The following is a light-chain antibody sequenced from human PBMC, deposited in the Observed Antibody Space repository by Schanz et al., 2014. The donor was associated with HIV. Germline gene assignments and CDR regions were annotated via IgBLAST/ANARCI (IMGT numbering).Light chain of an antibody. CDR2: DVN. Sequence: QSALTQPASVSGSPGQSITISCTGTSSDVGGYNYVSWYQQHPGKAPKLMIYDVNYRPSGVSNRFSGSKSGNTASLTISGLQTDDEGDYYCSSYTTNRTVTFGGGTKVTVL. V-gene: IGLV2-14*03. J-gene: IGLJ2*01. CDR3: SSYTTNRTVT. CDR1: SSDVGGYNY.